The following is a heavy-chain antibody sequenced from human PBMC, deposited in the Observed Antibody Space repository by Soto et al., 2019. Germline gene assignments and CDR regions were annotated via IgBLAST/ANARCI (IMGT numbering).Heavy chain of an antibody. V-gene: IGHV1-2*02. CDR2: IGPKNGDT. CDR3: GRGRSGELVVFY. J-gene: IGHJ4*02. CDR1: GYTFTGHY. Sequence: QVQLVQSGAEVKESGASVKVSCKASGYTFTGHYIHWVRQAPGQGFEWVGEIGPKNGDTRYAQKFQGRVAMTKDSSITTVYMELSNLSHDDTAVYYCGRGRSGELVVFYWGQGTLVTVHS. D-gene: IGHD1-7*01.